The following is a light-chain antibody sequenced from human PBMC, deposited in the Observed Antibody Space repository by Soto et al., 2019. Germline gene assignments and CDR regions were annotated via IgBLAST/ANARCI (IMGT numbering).Light chain of an antibody. CDR2: AAS. Sequence: DIQMTQSPSSLSASVGDRVTITCRASQTMSSYLNLYQQKPGKAPKLLISAASSLQSGVPSRFSGSGSGTDFTLTISSLQPEDSATYYCQQSYSTPPTFGQGTKVEIK. V-gene: IGKV1-39*01. CDR3: QQSYSTPPT. CDR1: QTMSSY. J-gene: IGKJ1*01.